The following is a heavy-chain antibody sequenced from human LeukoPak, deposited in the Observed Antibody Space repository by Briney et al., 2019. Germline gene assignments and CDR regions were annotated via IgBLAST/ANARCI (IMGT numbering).Heavy chain of an antibody. CDR1: GGSFSGYY. D-gene: IGHD6-13*01. V-gene: IGHV4-34*01. CDR2: INHSGST. J-gene: IGHJ4*02. CDR3: ARGGPGYSSRGCDY. Sequence: PSETLSLTCAVYGGSFSGYYWSWLRQPPGKGLEWIGEINHSGSTNYNPSLKSRVTISVDTSKNQFSLKLSSVTAADTAVYYCARGGPGYSSRGCDYWGQGTLVTVSS.